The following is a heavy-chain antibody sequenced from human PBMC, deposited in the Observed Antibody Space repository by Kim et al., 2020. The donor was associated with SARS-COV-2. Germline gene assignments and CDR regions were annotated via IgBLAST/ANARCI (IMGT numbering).Heavy chain of an antibody. CDR3: ARDGALPLRLGESFDY. D-gene: IGHD3-16*01. V-gene: IGHV3-21*04. CDR1: GFTFSSYS. J-gene: IGHJ4*02. Sequence: GGSLRLSCAASGFTFSSYSMNWVRQAPGKGLEWVSSISSSSSYIYYADSVKGRFTISRDNAKNSLYLQMNSLRAEDTAVYYCARDGALPLRLGESFDYWGQGTLVTVSS. CDR2: ISSSSSYI.